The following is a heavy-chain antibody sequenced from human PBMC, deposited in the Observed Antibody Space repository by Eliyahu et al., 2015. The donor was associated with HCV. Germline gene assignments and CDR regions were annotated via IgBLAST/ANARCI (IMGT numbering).Heavy chain of an antibody. D-gene: IGHD3/OR15-3a*01. CDR2: IYDSGST. Sequence: QVQLQESGPGLVKPSQTLSLTCTVSGGSIGTGGYYWSWIRQHPGKGLEWVGYIYDSGSTDYNPSLRSRVIISVDTSKKQFFLKLNSVTAADTAVYYCARVVWPGKNFDYWGQGALVTVSS. CDR1: GGSIGTGGYY. V-gene: IGHV4-31*03. J-gene: IGHJ4*02. CDR3: ARVVWPGKNFDY.